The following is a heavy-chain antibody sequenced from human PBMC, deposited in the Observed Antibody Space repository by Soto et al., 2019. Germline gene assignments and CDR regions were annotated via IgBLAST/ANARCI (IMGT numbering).Heavy chain of an antibody. CDR2: IIPIFGTA. J-gene: IGHJ6*02. CDR1: GGTFSTSA. D-gene: IGHD5-12*01. V-gene: IGHV1-69*12. CDR3: ARDKHRVRLGGNYYYATDV. Sequence: QVQLVQSGAEVMQPGSSVRVSCKTSGGTFSTSAISWVRQAPGQGLEWMGGIIPIFGTADYAQKFQGRVTITADESTSTAYMELSSLRSEDTAVYFCARDKHRVRLGGNYYYATDVWGQGTTVTVSS.